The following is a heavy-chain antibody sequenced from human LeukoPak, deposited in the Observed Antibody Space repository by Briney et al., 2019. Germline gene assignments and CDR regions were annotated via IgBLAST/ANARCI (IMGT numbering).Heavy chain of an antibody. D-gene: IGHD4-23*01. Sequence: PSETLSLTCTVSGGSISIYYWSWIRQPPGKGLEWIGYIYYSGSTNYNPSLKSRVTISVDTSKNQFSLKLSSMTAADTAVYYCARASRHGGLDYWGQGTLVTVSS. V-gene: IGHV4-59*01. J-gene: IGHJ4*02. CDR2: IYYSGST. CDR3: ARASRHGGLDY. CDR1: GGSISIYY.